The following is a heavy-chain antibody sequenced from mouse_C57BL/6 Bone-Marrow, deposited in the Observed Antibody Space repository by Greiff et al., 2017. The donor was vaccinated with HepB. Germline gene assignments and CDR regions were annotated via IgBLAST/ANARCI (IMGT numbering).Heavy chain of an antibody. Sequence: EVMLVESGGGLVKPGGSLKLSCAASGFTFSSYAMSWVRQTPEKRLEWVATISDGGSYTYYPDNVKGRFTISRDNAKNNRYLQMSHLKSEDTAMYYCARDGYHGAMDYWGQGTSVTVSS. V-gene: IGHV5-4*01. CDR2: ISDGGSYT. D-gene: IGHD2-2*01. J-gene: IGHJ4*01. CDR1: GFTFSSYA. CDR3: ARDGYHGAMDY.